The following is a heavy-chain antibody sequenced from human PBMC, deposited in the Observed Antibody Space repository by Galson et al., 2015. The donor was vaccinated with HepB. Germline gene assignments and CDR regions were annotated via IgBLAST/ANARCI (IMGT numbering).Heavy chain of an antibody. J-gene: IGHJ5*02. CDR1: GDSVSSNSAA. Sequence: CPISGDSVSSNSAAWHWIRQSPSRGLEWLGRTYYRSTWYYDYAVSVKSRITINPDTSKNQFSLQLNSVTPEDTAVYYCARDYEGRWFDPWGQGTLVTVSS. V-gene: IGHV6-1*01. CDR2: TYYRSTWYY. CDR3: ARDYEGRWFDP. D-gene: IGHD3-3*01.